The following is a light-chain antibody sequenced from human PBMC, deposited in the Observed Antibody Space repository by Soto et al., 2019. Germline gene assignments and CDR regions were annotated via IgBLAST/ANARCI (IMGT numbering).Light chain of an antibody. V-gene: IGLV1-44*01. Sequence: QSVLTQPPSTSGTPGQRVTISCSGSSSNIGSNTVNWYQHLPGTAPKLLIYSNNQRPSGVPDRFSGSKSGTSDSLAVSGLQSEDDADYYCAAWDDSLNGYVFGTGTKLTVL. CDR3: AAWDDSLNGYV. CDR2: SNN. CDR1: SSNIGSNT. J-gene: IGLJ1*01.